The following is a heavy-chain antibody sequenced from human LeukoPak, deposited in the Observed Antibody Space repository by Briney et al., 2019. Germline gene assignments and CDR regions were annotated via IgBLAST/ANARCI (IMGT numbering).Heavy chain of an antibody. Sequence: GGSLRLSCAASGFTFSSYWMSWVRQAPGKGLAGVANIKQDGSEKYYVDSVKGRFTISRDNAKNSLYLQMNSLRAEDTAVYYCARDCSSTSCYRGGFDPWGQGTLVTVSS. V-gene: IGHV3-7*01. CDR1: GFTFSSYW. J-gene: IGHJ5*02. D-gene: IGHD2-2*01. CDR3: ARDCSSTSCYRGGFDP. CDR2: IKQDGSEK.